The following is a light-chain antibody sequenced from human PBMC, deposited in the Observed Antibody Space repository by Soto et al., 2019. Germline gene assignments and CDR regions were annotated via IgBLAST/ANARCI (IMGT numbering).Light chain of an antibody. CDR3: QQYNDWPPLT. Sequence: EIVMTQSPATLSVSPGERATLSCKASQSVSSDLAWYQQKPGQAPRLLIYGASTRSTGIPARFSGSGSGTDFTLTISTLQSEVFAVYYCQQYNDWPPLTFGGGTKVEIK. J-gene: IGKJ4*01. CDR2: GAS. V-gene: IGKV3-15*01. CDR1: QSVSSD.